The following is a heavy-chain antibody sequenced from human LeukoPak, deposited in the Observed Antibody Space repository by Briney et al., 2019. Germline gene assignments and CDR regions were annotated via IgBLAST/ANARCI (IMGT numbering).Heavy chain of an antibody. CDR2: IYYSGST. J-gene: IGHJ4*02. Sequence: SETLSLTCTVSGGSISSSSYYWGWIRQPPGKGLEWIGSIYYSGSTYYNPSLKSRVTISVDTSKNQFSLKLSSVTAADTAVYYCARRNDYGDYCYFDYWGQGTLVTVSS. V-gene: IGHV4-39*01. CDR3: ARRNDYGDYCYFDY. D-gene: IGHD4-17*01. CDR1: GGSISSSSYY.